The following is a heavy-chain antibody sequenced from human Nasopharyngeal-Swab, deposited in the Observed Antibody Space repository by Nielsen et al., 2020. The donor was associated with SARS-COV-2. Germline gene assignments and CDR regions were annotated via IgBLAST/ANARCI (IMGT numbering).Heavy chain of an antibody. J-gene: IGHJ3*02. D-gene: IGHD4-17*01. CDR2: IIPIFGTA. CDR3: ARRRATVPQDAYDI. Sequence: WVRQAPGQGLEWMGGIIPIFGTANYAQKFQGRVTITADKSTSTAYMELSSLRSEDTAVYYCARRRATVPQDAYDIWGQGTMVTVSS. V-gene: IGHV1-69*06.